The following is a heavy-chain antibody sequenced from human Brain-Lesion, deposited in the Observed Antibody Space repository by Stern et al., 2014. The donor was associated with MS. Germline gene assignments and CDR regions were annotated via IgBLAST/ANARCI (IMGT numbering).Heavy chain of an antibody. CDR2: IKSRTDGGTA. CDR3: VAGAQLWL. D-gene: IGHD1-1*01. Sequence: EDQLVESGGGLVKSGGSLRLSCAASGFTFSRAWMGWVRQVPGKGLEWVGHIKSRTDGGTANYAASVKDRFTVSRDNSANMLYLQMNSLTIEDTAVYYCVAGAQLWLWGQGTLVTVSS. CDR1: GFTFSRAW. V-gene: IGHV3-15*01. J-gene: IGHJ4*02.